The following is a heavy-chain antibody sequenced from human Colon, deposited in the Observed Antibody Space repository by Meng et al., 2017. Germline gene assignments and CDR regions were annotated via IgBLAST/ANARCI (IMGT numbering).Heavy chain of an antibody. CDR2: ISAFNVNT. J-gene: IGHJ4*02. V-gene: IGHV1-18*01. CDR1: GYNFNSYG. CDR3: ARDRGIRVTGELDY. Sequence: ASVKVSCKVKGYNFNSYGISWVRQAPGQGLEWMGWISAFNVNTNYAQKVQGRVTMTTDTSTSTAYMELRSLRSDDTAGYFCARDRGIRVTGELDYWGQGTLVTVSS. D-gene: IGHD3-9*01.